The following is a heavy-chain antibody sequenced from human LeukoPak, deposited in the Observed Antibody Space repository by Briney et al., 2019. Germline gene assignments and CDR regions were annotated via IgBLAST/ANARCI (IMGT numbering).Heavy chain of an antibody. CDR3: ARLMVYAGLGLDYFDH. V-gene: IGHV4-38-2*01. CDR2: IYHSGST. Sequence: SETLSLTCAVSGYSISSGYYWGWIRQPPGKGLEWIGSIYHSGSTYYNPSLKSRVTISVDTSKNQFSLKLSSVTAADTAVYYCARLMVYAGLGLDYFDHWGQGTLVTVSS. D-gene: IGHD2-8*01. J-gene: IGHJ4*02. CDR1: GYSISSGYY.